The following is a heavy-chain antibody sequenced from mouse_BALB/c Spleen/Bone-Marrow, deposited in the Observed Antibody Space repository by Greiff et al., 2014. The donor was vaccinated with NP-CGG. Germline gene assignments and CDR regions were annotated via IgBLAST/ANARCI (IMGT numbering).Heavy chain of an antibody. CDR2: IYYSGTI. CDR3: ARYGNYFDY. V-gene: IGHV3-5*02. CDR1: GISITTGNYR. J-gene: IGHJ2*01. Sequence: EVQLVESGPGLVKPSQTVSLTCTVTGISITTGNYRWSWIRQFPGNGLEWIGYIYYSGTITYNPSLTNRTTITRDTSKNQFFLEMNSLTAEDTATYYCARYGNYFDYWGQGTTLTVSS. D-gene: IGHD2-1*01.